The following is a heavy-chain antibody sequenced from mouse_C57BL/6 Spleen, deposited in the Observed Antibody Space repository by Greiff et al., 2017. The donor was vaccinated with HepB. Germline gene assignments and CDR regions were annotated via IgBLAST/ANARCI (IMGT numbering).Heavy chain of an antibody. CDR1: GYTFTSYW. V-gene: IGHV1-52*01. D-gene: IGHD2-2*01. J-gene: IGHJ1*01. Sequence: VQLQQPGAELVRPGSSVKLSCKASGYTFTSYWMHWVKQRPIQGLEWIGNIDPSDSETHYNQKFKDKATLTVDKSSSTAYMQLSSLTSEDSAVYYCARGDGYPPYWYFRGWGAGTPATVSP. CDR3: ARGDGYPPYWYFRG. CDR2: IDPSDSET.